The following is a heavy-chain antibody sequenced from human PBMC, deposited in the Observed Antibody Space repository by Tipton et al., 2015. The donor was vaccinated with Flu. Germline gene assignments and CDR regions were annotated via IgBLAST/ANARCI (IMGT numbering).Heavy chain of an antibody. CDR3: AKVRDYYDSTGWSGLEY. Sequence: SLRLSCAASGFIFNDYAMTWVRQAPGEGLEWVSSVVGSGSFTYYADSVKGRFTISRDNSKNTLSLQMNSLRPEDTAVYYCAKVRDYYDSTGWSGLEYWGQGTLVTVSS. V-gene: IGHV3-23*01. D-gene: IGHD3-22*01. CDR2: VVGSGSFT. CDR1: GFIFNDYA. J-gene: IGHJ4*02.